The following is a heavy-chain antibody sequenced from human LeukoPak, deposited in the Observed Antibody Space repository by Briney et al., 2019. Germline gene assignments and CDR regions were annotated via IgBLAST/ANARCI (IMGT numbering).Heavy chain of an antibody. CDR1: GYGFTSYW. CDR3: ARQPSRTSGYSDYYYYMDV. Sequence: PGLSLNISFKGSGYGFTSYWIGWARPGPGKGLEWMGIIYPGDFDTRSSPSFQGQVTISADKSISTAYLQWSSLKASDTAMYYCARQPSRTSGYSDYYYYMDVWGKGTTVTVSS. D-gene: IGHD2-2*01. CDR2: IYPGDFDT. J-gene: IGHJ6*03. V-gene: IGHV5-51*01.